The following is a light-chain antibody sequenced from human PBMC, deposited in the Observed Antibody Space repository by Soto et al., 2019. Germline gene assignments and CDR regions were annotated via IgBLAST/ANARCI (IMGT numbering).Light chain of an antibody. V-gene: IGLV2-11*01. CDR3: CSYAGSYTFVV. J-gene: IGLJ2*01. CDR2: DVS. Sequence: QSALTQPRSVSGSPGQSVTISCTGTSSDVGGYNYVSWYQQHPGKAPKLMTYDVSKRPSEVPDRFSGSKSGNTASLTISGLQAEDEADYYCCSYAGSYTFVVFGGGTKLTVL. CDR1: SSDVGGYNY.